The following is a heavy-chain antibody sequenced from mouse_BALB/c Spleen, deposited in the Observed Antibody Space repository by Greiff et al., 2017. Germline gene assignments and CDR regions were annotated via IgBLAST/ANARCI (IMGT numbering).Heavy chain of an antibody. CDR1: GFTFSDYG. CDR3: ARHDGSSFDY. D-gene: IGHD1-1*01. V-gene: IGHV5-15*02. Sequence: EVKLQESGGGLVQPGGSRKLSCAASGFTFSDYGMAWVRQAPGKGPEWVAFISNLAYSIYYADTVTGRFTISRENAKNTLYLEMSSLRSEDTAMYYCARHDGSSFDYWGQGTTLTVSS. CDR2: ISNLAYSI. J-gene: IGHJ2*01.